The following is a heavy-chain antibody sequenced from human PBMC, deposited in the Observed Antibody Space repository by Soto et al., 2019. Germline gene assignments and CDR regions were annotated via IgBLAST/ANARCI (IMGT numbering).Heavy chain of an antibody. CDR3: AKLTGTTWGDFDY. J-gene: IGHJ4*02. CDR2: ISYDGSNK. D-gene: IGHD1-7*01. Sequence: PVGSRLLSSLSPGFPFSSCGMHLIRQAPGKGLEWVAVISYDGSNKYYADSVKGRFTISRDNSKNTLYLQMNSLRAEDTAVYYCAKLTGTTWGDFDYWRQGNLVNVSA. V-gene: IGHV3-30*18. CDR1: GFPFSSCG.